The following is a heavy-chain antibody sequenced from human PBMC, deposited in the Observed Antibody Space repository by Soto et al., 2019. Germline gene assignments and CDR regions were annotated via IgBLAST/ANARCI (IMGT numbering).Heavy chain of an antibody. D-gene: IGHD3-10*02. CDR1: EFTFSSYW. Sequence: PGGSLRLSCAASEFTFSSYWMSWVRHAPGKGLEWVANIKADGSEKYYVDSVKGRFTISRDNAKNSLYLQMNSLRAEDTAVYYCARGYRELLGCFNYWGQGTRVTVSS. CDR3: ARGYRELLGCFNY. CDR2: IKADGSEK. J-gene: IGHJ4*02. V-gene: IGHV3-7*03.